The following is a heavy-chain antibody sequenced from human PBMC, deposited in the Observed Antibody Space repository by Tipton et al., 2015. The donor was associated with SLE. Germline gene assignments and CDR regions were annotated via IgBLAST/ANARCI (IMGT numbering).Heavy chain of an antibody. CDR2: IYYSGST. V-gene: IGHV4-34*10. J-gene: IGHJ4*02. CDR1: GGSFSGYY. CDR3: ARRGWGSRSMSFYNL. D-gene: IGHD3-16*01. Sequence: TLSLTCAVYGGSFSGYYWSWIRQPPGKGLEWIGTIYYSGSTTYNSPLKSRVTISVDRSRNQFYLDLSSVTAADSALYYCARRGWGSRSMSFYNLWGQGTLVTVSS.